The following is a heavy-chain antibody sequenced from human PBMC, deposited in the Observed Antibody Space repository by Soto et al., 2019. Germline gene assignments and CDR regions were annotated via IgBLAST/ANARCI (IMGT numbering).Heavy chain of an antibody. Sequence: QVQLVQSGAEVKKPGSSVKVSCKASGDTFSSNAINRVRQAPGQGLEWMGGINPIFGTAKYAQKLQGRVTITADKSTSTAYMELSSLRSEDTAVYYCAREAAAGRNWFDPWGQGTLVTVSS. D-gene: IGHD6-13*01. J-gene: IGHJ5*02. CDR1: GDTFSSNA. V-gene: IGHV1-69*06. CDR2: INPIFGTA. CDR3: AREAAAGRNWFDP.